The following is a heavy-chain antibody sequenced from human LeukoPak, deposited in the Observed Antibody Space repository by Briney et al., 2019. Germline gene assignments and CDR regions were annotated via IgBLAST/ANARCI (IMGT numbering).Heavy chain of an antibody. Sequence: ASVKVSCKASGYTFTSYYMHWVRQAPGQGLEWMGIINPSGGSTSYAQKFQGRVTMTRDTSTSTVYMELSSLRSEDTAVYYCARDLTGANFLRYCYGMDVWGQGTTVTVSS. V-gene: IGHV1-46*01. CDR3: ARDLTGANFLRYCYGMDV. CDR2: INPSGGST. D-gene: IGHD4/OR15-4a*01. J-gene: IGHJ6*02. CDR1: GYTFTSYY.